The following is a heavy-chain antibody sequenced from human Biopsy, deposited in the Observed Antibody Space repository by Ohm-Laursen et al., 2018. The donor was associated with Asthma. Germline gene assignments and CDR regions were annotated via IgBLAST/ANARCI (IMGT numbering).Heavy chain of an antibody. D-gene: IGHD4-17*01. CDR3: ASDFPKDYVRYNFQF. V-gene: IGHV1-24*01. CDR1: GYSLTDLS. J-gene: IGHJ4*02. CDR2: HDHEEGGT. Sequence: ASVKVSCKVSGYSLTDLSMHWVRQAPGQGLEWMGGHDHEEGGTVNARRFQGRVTMTEDTSTGTAYMELSSLSSDDTAVYYCASDFPKDYVRYNFQFWGQGTLVTVSS.